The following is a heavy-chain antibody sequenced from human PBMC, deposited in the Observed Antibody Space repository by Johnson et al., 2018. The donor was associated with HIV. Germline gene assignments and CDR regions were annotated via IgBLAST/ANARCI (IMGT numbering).Heavy chain of an antibody. D-gene: IGHD1-26*01. CDR1: GFTFSSHG. CDR2: ISYDGSSR. J-gene: IGHJ3*02. V-gene: IGHV3-30*03. Sequence: QVQLVESGGGVVQPGRSLRLSCAASGFTFSSHGMHWVRQAPGKGLEWVAVISYDGSSRNYADSVKGRFTISRDNAKNTLYLQMNSLRAEDTAVYYCARVEWELDAFDIWGQGTMVTVSS. CDR3: ARVEWELDAFDI.